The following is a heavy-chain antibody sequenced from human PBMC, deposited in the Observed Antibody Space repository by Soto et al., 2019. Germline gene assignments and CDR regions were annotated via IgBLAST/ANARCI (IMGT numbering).Heavy chain of an antibody. CDR3: AREGAPRVYYYYGMDV. V-gene: IGHV4-31*03. J-gene: IGHJ6*02. CDR2: IYYSGST. Sequence: QVQLQESGPGLVKPSQTLSLTCTVSGGSISSGGYYWSWIRQHPGKGLEWIGYIYYSGSTYYNPSLKSRVTISVDTSKNQFSLKLSSVTAADTAVYYCAREGAPRVYYYYGMDVWGQGTTVTVSS. CDR1: GGSISSGGYY.